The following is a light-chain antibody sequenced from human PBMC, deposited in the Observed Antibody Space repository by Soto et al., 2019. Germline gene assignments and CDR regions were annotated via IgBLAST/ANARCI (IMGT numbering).Light chain of an antibody. CDR3: QQYNSYPWT. CDR2: AAS. J-gene: IGKJ1*01. CDR1: QSISSY. Sequence: DIPMTQSPSTLPASVGDRVTITCRASQSISSYLNWYQQKPGKAPKLLIYAASSLQSGVPSRFSGSGSGTEFTLTISSLQPDDFATYYCQQYNSYPWTFGQGTKVDIK. V-gene: IGKV1-5*01.